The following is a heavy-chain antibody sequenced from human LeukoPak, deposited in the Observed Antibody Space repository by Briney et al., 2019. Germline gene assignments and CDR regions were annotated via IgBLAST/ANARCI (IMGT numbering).Heavy chain of an antibody. CDR2: IKQDGSEK. Sequence: GGSLRLSCAASGFTFSSYWMSWVRQAPGKGLEWVANIKQDGSEKYYVDSVKGRFTISRDNAKNSLYLQMNSLRAEDTAVYYCARDLEGAAAAYNYFDPWGQGTLVTVSS. CDR3: ARDLEGAAAAYNYFDP. CDR1: GFTFSSYW. V-gene: IGHV3-7*03. J-gene: IGHJ5*02. D-gene: IGHD6-13*01.